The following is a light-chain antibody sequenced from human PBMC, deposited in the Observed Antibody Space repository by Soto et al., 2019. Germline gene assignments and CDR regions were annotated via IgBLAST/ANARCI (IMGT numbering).Light chain of an antibody. Sequence: EMVMTQSPATLSVSPGERATLSCRASQSVSSKLAWYQQKPGQAPRVLIYGASTRATGIPARFSGSGSGTEFTLTISSLQSEDFAVYYCQHYNDWPPTWTFGQGTRVEIQ. CDR3: QHYNDWPPTWT. J-gene: IGKJ1*01. CDR2: GAS. V-gene: IGKV3-15*01. CDR1: QSVSSK.